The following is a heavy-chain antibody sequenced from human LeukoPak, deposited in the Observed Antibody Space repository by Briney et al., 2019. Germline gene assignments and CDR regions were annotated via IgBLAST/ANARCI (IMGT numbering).Heavy chain of an antibody. CDR2: IFYSGST. Sequence: SETLSLTCTVSGGSISSSSYYWGWIRQPPGKGLEGMGGIFYSGSTYYNPSLKIRVTISLYTSKNQFSLKLSSVTAADTAVYYCADLSKGPNHFDYWAQGTLVTVSS. D-gene: IGHD3-3*02. J-gene: IGHJ4*02. V-gene: IGHV4-39*01. CDR3: ADLSKGPNHFDY. CDR1: GGSISSSSYY.